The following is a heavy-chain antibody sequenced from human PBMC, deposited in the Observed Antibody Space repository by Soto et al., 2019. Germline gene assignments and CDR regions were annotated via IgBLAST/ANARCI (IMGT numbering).Heavy chain of an antibody. J-gene: IGHJ6*02. CDR2: IYYSGST. CDR3: ASSYCSSTSCYALDYYYYYGMDV. Sequence: SETLSLTCTVSGCSISSSSYYWDWIRQPPGKGLEWIGSIYYSGSTYYNPSLKSRVTISVDTSKNQFSLKLSSVTAADTAVYYCASSYCSSTSCYALDYYYYYGMDVWGQGTTVTVSS. V-gene: IGHV4-39*01. CDR1: GCSISSSSYY. D-gene: IGHD2-2*01.